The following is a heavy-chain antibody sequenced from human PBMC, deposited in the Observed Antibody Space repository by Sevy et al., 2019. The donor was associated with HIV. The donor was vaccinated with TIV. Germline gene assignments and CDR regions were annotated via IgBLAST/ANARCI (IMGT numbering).Heavy chain of an antibody. J-gene: IGHJ6*02. V-gene: IGHV1-8*01. CDR1: GYTFTSYD. CDR2: RNHNSGNT. Sequence: ASVKGSCKASGYTFTSYDINWVRQATGRGLGWMGWRNHNSGNTGYAQKFQGRVTMTRNTSISPAYMERSSLRSEDTAVYYCARWDENYYYYYGMDVWGQGTTVTVSS. CDR3: ARWDENYYYYYGMDV. D-gene: IGHD1-26*01.